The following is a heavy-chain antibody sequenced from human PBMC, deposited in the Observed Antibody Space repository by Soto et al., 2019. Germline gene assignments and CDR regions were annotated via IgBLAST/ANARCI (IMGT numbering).Heavy chain of an antibody. D-gene: IGHD3-22*01. J-gene: IGHJ5*02. CDR1: GDSISNSRFY. V-gene: IGHV4-39*01. Sequence: SETLSLTCSVSGDSISNSRFYWAWIRQPPGEGLEWIGSIYHTGNAYYNPSLKSRVTISVDTSKNQFSLKLTSVTAADAALYYCVRDFFDSSDYTTNWFDPWGQGTLVTVS. CDR3: VRDFFDSSDYTTNWFDP. CDR2: IYHTGNA.